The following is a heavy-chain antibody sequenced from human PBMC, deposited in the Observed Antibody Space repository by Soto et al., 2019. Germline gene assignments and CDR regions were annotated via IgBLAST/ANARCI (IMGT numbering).Heavy chain of an antibody. CDR3: ARDCVGYCRSTRENYYCYYGMDV. Sequence: PGGSLRLSCAASGFTFSSYGMHWVRQAPGKGLEWVAVIWYDGSNKYYADSVKGRFTISRDNSKNTLYLQMNSLRAEDTAVYYCARDCVGYCRSTRENYYCYYGMDVWGQGTTLTVYS. D-gene: IGHD2-2*01. J-gene: IGHJ6*02. V-gene: IGHV3-33*01. CDR1: GFTFSSYG. CDR2: IWYDGSNK.